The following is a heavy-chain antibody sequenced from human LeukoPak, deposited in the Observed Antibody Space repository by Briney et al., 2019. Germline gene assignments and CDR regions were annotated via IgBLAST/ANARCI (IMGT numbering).Heavy chain of an antibody. Sequence: GGSLRLSCAASGFTFSSYSMNWVRQAPGKGLEWVSSINSDSRLMYYAESVKGRFTISRDNARNSLYLQMSSLRVEDTAVYYCIRDLFDDYSLDYWGQGALVTVSS. J-gene: IGHJ4*02. D-gene: IGHD3-16*01. V-gene: IGHV3-21*01. CDR2: INSDSRLM. CDR3: IRDLFDDYSLDY. CDR1: GFTFSSYS.